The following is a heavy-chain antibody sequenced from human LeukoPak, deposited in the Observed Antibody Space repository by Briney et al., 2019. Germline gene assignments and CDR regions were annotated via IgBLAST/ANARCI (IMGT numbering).Heavy chain of an antibody. CDR3: ARGFRDYDVLAIPPDY. J-gene: IGHJ4*02. V-gene: IGHV1-69*13. CDR1: GGTFSSYA. Sequence: ASVKLSCKASGGTFSSYAISWVRQAPGQGLEWMGGIIPIFGTANYAQTFQGRVTITADESTNTAYMELSSLRSEDTAVYYCARGFRDYDVLAIPPDYWGQGTLVTVSS. CDR2: IIPIFGTA. D-gene: IGHD3-9*01.